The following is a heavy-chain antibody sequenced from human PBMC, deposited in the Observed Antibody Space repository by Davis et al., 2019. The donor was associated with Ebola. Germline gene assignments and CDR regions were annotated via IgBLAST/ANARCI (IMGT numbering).Heavy chain of an antibody. CDR3: ARDGSSGRYLGWFDP. CDR1: GGSISSYY. V-gene: IGHV4-59*01. D-gene: IGHD6-19*01. J-gene: IGHJ5*02. CDR2: IYYSGST. Sequence: SETLSLTCTVSGGSISSYYWSWIRQPPGKGLEWIGSIYYSGSTNYNPSLKSRVTISVDTSKNQFSLKLSSVTAADTAVYYCARDGSSGRYLGWFDPWGQGTLVAVSS.